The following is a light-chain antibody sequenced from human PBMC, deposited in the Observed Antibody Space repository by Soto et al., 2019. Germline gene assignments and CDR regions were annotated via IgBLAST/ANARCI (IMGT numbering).Light chain of an antibody. V-gene: IGKV1-12*01. CDR1: QDINNR. CDR2: AAS. J-gene: IGKJ1*01. CDR3: LQVKNFPRT. Sequence: DIQMTQAPSSVSASVGDRVTITCRASQDINNRVAWFQQRPWRAPKYLIQAASILQSGFPSRFSANGSGTDCTLTLDSLQHEDVTTYYCLQVKNFPRTFGQGTKLEIK.